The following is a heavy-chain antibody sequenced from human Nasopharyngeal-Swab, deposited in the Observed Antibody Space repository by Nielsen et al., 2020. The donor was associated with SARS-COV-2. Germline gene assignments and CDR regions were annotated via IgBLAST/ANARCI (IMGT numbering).Heavy chain of an antibody. CDR3: ARDCWGIAAAGTIGY. D-gene: IGHD6-13*01. CDR2: IWDDGSNK. Sequence: VRQAPGKGLEWGAVIWDDGSNKYYADPVKGRFTISRDNSKNRRKLQMNSLKAEVTSVYYDARDCWGIAAAGTIGYWGQGTLVTVSS. J-gene: IGHJ4*02. V-gene: IGHV3-33*01.